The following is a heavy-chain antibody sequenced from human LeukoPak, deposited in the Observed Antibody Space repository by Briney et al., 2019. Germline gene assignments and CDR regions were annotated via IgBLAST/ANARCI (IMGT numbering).Heavy chain of an antibody. J-gene: IGHJ3*02. V-gene: IGHV3-66*01. Sequence: PGGSLRLSCAASGFTFDDYGMSWVRQAPGKGLEWVSLIYSGGSTYYADSVKGRFTISRDNSKNTLYLQMNSLRAEDTAVYYCAREGMTTVTTWEPDAFDIWGQGTMVTVSS. D-gene: IGHD4-17*01. CDR3: AREGMTTVTTWEPDAFDI. CDR2: IYSGGST. CDR1: GFTFDDYG.